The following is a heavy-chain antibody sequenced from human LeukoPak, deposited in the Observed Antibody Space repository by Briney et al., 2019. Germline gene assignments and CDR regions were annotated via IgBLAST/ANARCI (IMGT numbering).Heavy chain of an antibody. J-gene: IGHJ4*02. D-gene: IGHD5-24*01. CDR3: ARSNARDGHNFGY. CDR1: GGSISSSY. V-gene: IGHV4-59*08. CDR2: FYYSGAT. Sequence: PSETLSLTCTVSGGSISSSYWSWLRKPPGEGLEWIGYFYYSGATDYNPSLQSRVTVSVDRSKTQLSLKMTSMTAADTAVYYCARSNARDGHNFGYWGQGILVTVSS.